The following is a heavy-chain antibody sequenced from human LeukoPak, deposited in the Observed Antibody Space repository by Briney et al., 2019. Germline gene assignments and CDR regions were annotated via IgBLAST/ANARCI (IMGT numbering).Heavy chain of an antibody. V-gene: IGHV3-48*02. Sequence: GGSLRLSCAASGFTFSSYSINWVRQAPGKGLEWVSYISSSSTISYADSVKGRFTISRDNANNSLYLQMNSLRDEDTAVYYCARGGTSSSLAYWGQGILVTVSS. CDR1: GFTFSSYS. D-gene: IGHD4-23*01. J-gene: IGHJ4*02. CDR2: ISSSSTI. CDR3: ARGGTSSSLAY.